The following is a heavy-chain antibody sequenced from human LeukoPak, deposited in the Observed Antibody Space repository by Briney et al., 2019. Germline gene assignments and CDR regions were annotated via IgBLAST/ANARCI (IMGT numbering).Heavy chain of an antibody. CDR1: GFTFSSYG. J-gene: IGHJ4*02. CDR2: ISYDGSNK. CDR3: ARGSYDSID. V-gene: IGHV3-30*03. D-gene: IGHD3-22*01. Sequence: GGSLRLSCAASGFTFSSYGMHWVRQAPGKGLEWVAVISYDGSNKYYADSVKGRFTISRDNSKNTLYLQMNSLRAEDTAVYYCARGSYDSIDWGQGTLVTVSS.